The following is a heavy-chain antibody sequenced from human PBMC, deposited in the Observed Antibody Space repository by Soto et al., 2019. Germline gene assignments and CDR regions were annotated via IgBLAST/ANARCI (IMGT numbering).Heavy chain of an antibody. CDR2: ISSSSSYI. V-gene: IGHV3-21*01. CDR1: GFTFSSYS. D-gene: IGHD3-3*01. J-gene: IGHJ6*02. Sequence: EVQLVESGGGLVKPGGSLRLSCAASGFTFSSYSMNWVRQAPGKGLEWVSSISSSSSYIYYADSVKGRFTISRDNAKNSLYLQMNSLRAEDTAVYYCARSPPSDFWSGDYYGMDVWGQGTTVTVSS. CDR3: ARSPPSDFWSGDYYGMDV.